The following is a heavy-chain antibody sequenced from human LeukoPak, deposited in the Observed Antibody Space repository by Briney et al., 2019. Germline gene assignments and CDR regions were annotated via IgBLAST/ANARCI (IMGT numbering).Heavy chain of an antibody. D-gene: IGHD2-2*01. J-gene: IGHJ4*02. Sequence: PSETLSLTCTVSGGSISSYYWSWIRQPPGKGLEWIGYIYYSGSTNYNPSPKSRVPISVDTSKNQFSLKLSSVSAADTAIYYCARVYCSSASCYAKGFDYWGQGTLVTVSS. CDR2: IYYSGST. CDR1: GGSISSYY. CDR3: ARVYCSSASCYAKGFDY. V-gene: IGHV4-59*01.